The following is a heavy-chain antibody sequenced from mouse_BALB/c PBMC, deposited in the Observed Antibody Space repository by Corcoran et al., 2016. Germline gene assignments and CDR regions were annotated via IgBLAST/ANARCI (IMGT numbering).Heavy chain of an antibody. CDR1: GGSISSYY. J-gene: IGHJ4*01. Sequence: QLQVSGPGLVKPSETLSLTCTVSGGSISSYYWSWIRQPPGKGLEWIGYIYYSGSTNYNPSLKSRVTISVDTSKNQFSLKLSSVTAADTAVYYCAREGDGDYVNNWFDPWGQGTLVTVSS. V-gene: IGHV3-2*02. D-gene: IGHD2-13*01. CDR3: AREGDGDYVNNWFDP. CDR2: IYYSGST.